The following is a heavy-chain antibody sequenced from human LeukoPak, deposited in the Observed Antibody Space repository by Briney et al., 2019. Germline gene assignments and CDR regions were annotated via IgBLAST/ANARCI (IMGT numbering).Heavy chain of an antibody. CDR1: GGSTSSSSYY. CDR3: ARSRYEFEWLHHDGFDI. CDR2: IYYSGST. Sequence: SETLSLTCTVSGGSTSSSSYYWGWIRQPPGKGLEWIGSIYYSGSTYYNPSLKSRVTISVDTSKNQFSLKLSSVTAADTAVYYCARSRYEFEWLHHDGFDIWGQGTMVTVSS. D-gene: IGHD3-3*01. V-gene: IGHV4-39*01. J-gene: IGHJ3*02.